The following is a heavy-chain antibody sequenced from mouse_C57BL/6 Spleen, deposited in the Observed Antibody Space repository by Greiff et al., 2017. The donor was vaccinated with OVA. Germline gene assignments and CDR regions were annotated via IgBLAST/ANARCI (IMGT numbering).Heavy chain of an antibody. D-gene: IGHD2-4*01. V-gene: IGHV5-4*03. J-gene: IGHJ2*01. CDR3: ARGGLRPYFDY. Sequence: EVKVVESGGGLVKPGGSLKLSCAASGFTFSSYAMSWVRQTPEKRLEWVATISDGGSYTYYPDNVKGRFTISRDNAKNNLYLQMSHLKSEDTAMYYCARGGLRPYFDYWGQGTTLTVSS. CDR2: ISDGGSYT. CDR1: GFTFSSYA.